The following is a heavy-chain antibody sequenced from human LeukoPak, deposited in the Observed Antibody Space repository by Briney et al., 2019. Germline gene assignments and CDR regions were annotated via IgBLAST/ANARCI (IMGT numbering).Heavy chain of an antibody. Sequence: GSLRLSCAASGFTFSAYWMTWVRQAPGKGLEWVANIHPEGSQTFYVDSVKGRFTISRDNAQNSLYLQMNSLRAEDTGVYYCASQPSAVAGNYWGQGTLVTVSS. CDR3: ASQPSAVAGNY. J-gene: IGHJ4*02. V-gene: IGHV3-7*02. CDR2: IHPEGSQT. CDR1: GFTFSAYW. D-gene: IGHD6-19*01.